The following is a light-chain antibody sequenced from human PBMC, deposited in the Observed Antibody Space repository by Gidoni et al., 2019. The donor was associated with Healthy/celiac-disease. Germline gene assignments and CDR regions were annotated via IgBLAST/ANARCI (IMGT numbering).Light chain of an antibody. V-gene: IGKV2-28*01. CDR3: MQALQTPWT. Sequence: DIVMTQSPLSLPVTPGEPASISCRSSQSLLHINGYNYLDWYLQKPGQSPQLLFYFGSNRASGVPDRFSGSGSGTDFTLKISRVEAEDVGVYYCMQALQTPWTFGQGTKVEIK. CDR1: QSLLHINGYNY. CDR2: FGS. J-gene: IGKJ1*01.